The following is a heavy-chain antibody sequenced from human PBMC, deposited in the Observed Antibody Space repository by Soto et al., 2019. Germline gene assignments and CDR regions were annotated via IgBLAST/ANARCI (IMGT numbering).Heavy chain of an antibody. J-gene: IGHJ6*02. CDR3: AKGAVAGTPTSYYYYGMDV. CDR2: IIPIFGKV. Sequence: GASVKVSCKASGGTFRTYAISWVRQAPGQGLEWMGEIIPIFGKVNYAQKFQGRVTITADESTTTVYMDLRSLTSEDTAVYYCAKGAVAGTPTSYYYYGMDVWGQGTTVTVSS. CDR1: GGTFRTYA. D-gene: IGHD6-19*01. V-gene: IGHV1-69*13.